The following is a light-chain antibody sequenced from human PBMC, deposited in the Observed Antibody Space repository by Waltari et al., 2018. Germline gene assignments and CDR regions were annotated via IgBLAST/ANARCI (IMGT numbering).Light chain of an antibody. J-gene: IGKJ1*01. CDR3: QHYVSLPVT. CDR2: AAS. V-gene: IGKV3-20*01. CDR1: QSVRGT. Sequence: EIVLTQSPGTLSMSPGERHTLSCRASQSVRGTLAWYQQKPGQPPRLLIYAASSRATGIPDRFSGSGSGTDFSLTISRLEPEDFAVYYCQHYVSLPVTFGQGTKVEIK.